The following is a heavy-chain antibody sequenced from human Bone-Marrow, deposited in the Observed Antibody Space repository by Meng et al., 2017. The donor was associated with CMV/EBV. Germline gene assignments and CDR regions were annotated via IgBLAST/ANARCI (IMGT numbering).Heavy chain of an antibody. CDR2: ISGRINTI. CDR1: GFRFSDHG. CDR3: ASEIGNYYDISGYYFLGYFDC. V-gene: IGHV3-48*04. Sequence: GESLKISCAASGFRFSDHGMNWVRQAPGKGLEWVSYISGRINTIYYADSVKGRFTISRDNARNSLFLQMSSLRAEDTAVYYCASEIGNYYDISGYYFLGYFDCWGQGTQVTVSS. J-gene: IGHJ4*02. D-gene: IGHD3-22*01.